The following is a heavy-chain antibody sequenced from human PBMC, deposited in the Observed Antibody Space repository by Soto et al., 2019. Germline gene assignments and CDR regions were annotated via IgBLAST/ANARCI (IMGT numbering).Heavy chain of an antibody. CDR2: IIPIFGTA. CDR1: GGTFSSYA. CDR3: AREFALGSDSSGYYINWFDP. Sequence: SVKVSCKASGGTFSSYAISWVRQAPGQGLEWMGGIIPIFGTANYAQKFQGRVTITADESTSTAYMELSSLRSEDTAVYYCAREFALGSDSSGYYINWFDPWGQGTLVTVS. D-gene: IGHD3-22*01. J-gene: IGHJ5*02. V-gene: IGHV1-69*13.